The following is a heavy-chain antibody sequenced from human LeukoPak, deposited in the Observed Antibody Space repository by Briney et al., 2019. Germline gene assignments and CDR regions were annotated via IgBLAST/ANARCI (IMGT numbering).Heavy chain of an antibody. V-gene: IGHV1-2*02. CDR3: ARDPENPYYYDSSGYHQ. CDR2: INPNSGGA. D-gene: IGHD3-22*01. J-gene: IGHJ4*02. CDR1: GYTFTGYH. Sequence: ASVKVSCKASGYTFTGYHMHWVRQAPGQGLEWMGWINPNSGGANYAQKFQGRVTMTRDTSISTAYMELSRLRSDDTAVYYCARDPENPYYYDSSGYHQWGQGTLVTVSS.